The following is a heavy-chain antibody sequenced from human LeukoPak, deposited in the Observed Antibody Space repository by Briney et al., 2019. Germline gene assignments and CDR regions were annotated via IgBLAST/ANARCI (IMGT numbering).Heavy chain of an antibody. Sequence: SVKVSCKASGGTFSSYAMSWVRQAPGQGLEWMERIIPIFGTANYAQKFQGRVTITTDESTSTAYMELSSLRSEDTAVYYCARDLGEVVPAAMMAFDIWGQGTMVTVSS. V-gene: IGHV1-69*05. CDR3: ARDLGEVVPAAMMAFDI. D-gene: IGHD2-2*01. CDR2: IIPIFGTA. CDR1: GGTFSSYA. J-gene: IGHJ3*02.